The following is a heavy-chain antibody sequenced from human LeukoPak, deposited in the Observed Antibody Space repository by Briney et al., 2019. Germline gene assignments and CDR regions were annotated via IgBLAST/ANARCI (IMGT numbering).Heavy chain of an antibody. J-gene: IGHJ3*02. CDR2: IYHSGST. Sequence: SETLSLTCTVSGGSISSGGYYWSWIRQPPGKGLECIGYIYHSGSTYYNPSLKSRVTISVDRSTHQFSLKLSSVTAADTAVYYCARDIQEWELQAFDIWGQGTMVTVSS. D-gene: IGHD1-26*01. CDR3: ARDIQEWELQAFDI. V-gene: IGHV4-30-2*01. CDR1: GGSISSGGYY.